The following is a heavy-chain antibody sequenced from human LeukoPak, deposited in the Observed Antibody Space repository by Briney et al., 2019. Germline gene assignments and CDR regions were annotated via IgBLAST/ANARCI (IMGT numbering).Heavy chain of an antibody. D-gene: IGHD2-8*01. V-gene: IGHV4-34*01. CDR1: GGSFSGYY. CDR2: INHSGST. CDR3: ARGRGVMVYASDH. Sequence: PSETLSLTCAVYGGSFSGYYWSWIRQPPGKGLEWIGEINHSGSTNYNPSLKSRVTISVDTSKNQFSLKLSSVTAADTAVYYCARGRGVMVYASDHWGQGTLVTVSS. J-gene: IGHJ4*02.